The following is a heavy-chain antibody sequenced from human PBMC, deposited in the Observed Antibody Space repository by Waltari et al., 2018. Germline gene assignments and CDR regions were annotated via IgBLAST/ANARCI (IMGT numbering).Heavy chain of an antibody. D-gene: IGHD4-17*01. CDR3: ATDWNADYIFDQ. CDR2: IYNGGT. Sequence: EVQLVASGGGLVPPGGSLRLACAASGLGVPTNYMNWVRQTTMKGLEWVSVIYNGGTYYADSVKGRFTISRDTSKNTVYLQMNSLRAEDTAVYYCATDWNADYIFDQWGQGTLVTISS. V-gene: IGHV3-66*01. CDR1: GLGVPTNY. J-gene: IGHJ4*02.